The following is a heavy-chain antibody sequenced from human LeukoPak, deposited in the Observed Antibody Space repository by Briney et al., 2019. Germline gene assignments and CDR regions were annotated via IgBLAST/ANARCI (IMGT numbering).Heavy chain of an antibody. CDR3: AREMLVIPAAVDY. CDR1: ALNFSAFS. D-gene: IGHD2-2*01. V-gene: IGHV3-21*01. Sequence: PAGSLTLASGASALNFSAFSMSWVRHPPGKGLEWVASISLSGRFIYYADSLKGRFTISRDNAKNSVHMQVNSLRAEDTAVYYCAREMLVIPAAVDYWGQGTLVTVSS. CDR2: ISLSGRFI. J-gene: IGHJ4*02.